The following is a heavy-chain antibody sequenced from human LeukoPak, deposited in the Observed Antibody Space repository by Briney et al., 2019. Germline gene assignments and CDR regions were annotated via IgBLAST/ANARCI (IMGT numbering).Heavy chain of an antibody. Sequence: GGSLRLSCAASGFTFSSYSMNWVRQAPGKGLEWVSYISSSSNTIYYADSVKGRFTISRDNAKNSLYLQMNRLRAEDTAVYYCARDRTYYDSSGYRNNFDYWGQGTLVTVSS. D-gene: IGHD3-22*01. CDR3: ARDRTYYDSSGYRNNFDY. CDR1: GFTFSSYS. J-gene: IGHJ4*02. V-gene: IGHV3-48*01. CDR2: ISSSSNTI.